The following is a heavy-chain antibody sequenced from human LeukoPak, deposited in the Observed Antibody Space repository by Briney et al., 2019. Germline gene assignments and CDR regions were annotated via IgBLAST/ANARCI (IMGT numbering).Heavy chain of an antibody. D-gene: IGHD3-10*01. J-gene: IGHJ4*02. CDR1: GFTFSSYG. V-gene: IGHV3-30*02. CDR2: IRYDGSNK. Sequence: GGSLRLPCAASGFTFSSYGMHWVRQAPGKGLEWVAFIRYDGSNKYYADSVKGRFTISRDNSKNTLYLQMNSLRAEDTAVYYCAKSGSYYGSGSLFDYWGQGTLVTVSS. CDR3: AKSGSYYGSGSLFDY.